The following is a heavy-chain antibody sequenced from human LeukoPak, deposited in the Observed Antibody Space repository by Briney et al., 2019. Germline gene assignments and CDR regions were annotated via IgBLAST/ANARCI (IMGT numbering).Heavy chain of an antibody. J-gene: IGHJ4*02. D-gene: IGHD5-18*01. CDR2: ISGSGGHT. Sequence: PGGTLRLSCAASGFTFSSYAMSWVRQAPGKGLEWVSAISGSGGHTYYADSVRGRFTISRDNSKNTLYLQMNSLSAEDTAVYYCTKDRDDTAVADYFDYWGQGTLVTVSS. CDR3: TKDRDDTAVADYFDY. V-gene: IGHV3-23*01. CDR1: GFTFSSYA.